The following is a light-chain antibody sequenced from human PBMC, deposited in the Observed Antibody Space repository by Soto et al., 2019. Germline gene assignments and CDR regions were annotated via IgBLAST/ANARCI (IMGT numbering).Light chain of an antibody. V-gene: IGKV1-39*01. J-gene: IGKJ5*01. CDR3: QQSYSNSIT. CDR2: AAS. Sequence: DIQMTQSPSSLSASVGYIFTITCRASQSISSYLNWYQQKPGKAPKLLIFAASSLQSGVPSRLSGSGSGTDLTITISSMQPEDFETYYCQQSYSNSITFGQGTRLEIK. CDR1: QSISSY.